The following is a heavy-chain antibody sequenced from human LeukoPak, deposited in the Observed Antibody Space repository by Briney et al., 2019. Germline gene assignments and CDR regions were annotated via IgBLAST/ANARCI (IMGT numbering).Heavy chain of an antibody. CDR1: GYTFIAYY. D-gene: IGHD3-3*02. V-gene: IGHV1-2*02. CDR3: AAQRDPRPFYH. J-gene: IGHJ1*01. Sequence: ASVKVSCKTSGYTFIAYYLHWVRQAPGQGLEWMGWLNPGPGGTLYAQKFQGRVTMTRDMSMTTAYMELTELRSDDTAVYYCAAQRDPRPFYHWGQGTLITVSS. CDR2: LNPGPGGT.